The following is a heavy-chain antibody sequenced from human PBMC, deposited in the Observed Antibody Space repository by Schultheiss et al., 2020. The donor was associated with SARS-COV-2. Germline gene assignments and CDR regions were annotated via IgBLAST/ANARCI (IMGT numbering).Heavy chain of an antibody. D-gene: IGHD4-17*01. CDR3: ARDRYGDYEYYFDY. J-gene: IGHJ4*02. CDR2: IYYSGST. Sequence: SQTLSLTCTVSGGSFRSSDYYWTWIRQHPGKGLEWIGYIYYSGSTNYNPSLKSRVTISVDTSKNQFSLKLSSVTAADTAVYYCARDRYGDYEYYFDYWGQGTLVTVSS. V-gene: IGHV4-61*08. CDR1: GGSFRSSDYY.